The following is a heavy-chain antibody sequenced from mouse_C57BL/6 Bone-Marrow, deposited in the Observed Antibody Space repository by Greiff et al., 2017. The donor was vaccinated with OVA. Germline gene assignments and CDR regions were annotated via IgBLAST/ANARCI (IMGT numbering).Heavy chain of an antibody. D-gene: IGHD1-1*01. V-gene: IGHV1-64*01. CDR3: AGEAYYYGSY. Sequence: QVQLQQPGAELVKPGASVKLSCKASGYTFTSYWMHWVKQRPGQGLEWIGMIHPNSGSTNYNEKFKSKATLTVDKSSSTAYMQLSSLTSEDSAVYYCAGEAYYYGSYWGQGTLVTVSA. CDR1: GYTFTSYW. CDR2: IHPNSGST. J-gene: IGHJ3*01.